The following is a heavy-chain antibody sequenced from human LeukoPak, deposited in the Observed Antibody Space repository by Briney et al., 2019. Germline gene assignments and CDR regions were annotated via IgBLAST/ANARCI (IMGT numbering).Heavy chain of an antibody. Sequence: SSETLSLTCAVYGGSFSGYYWSWIRQPPGKGLEWIGEINHSGSTNYNPSLKSRVTISVDTSKNQFYLKLSSVTAEDTAVYYCARDYDILTGYYYYYGMDVWGQGTTVTVSS. J-gene: IGHJ6*02. D-gene: IGHD3-9*01. CDR2: INHSGST. CDR1: GGSFSGYY. V-gene: IGHV4-34*01. CDR3: ARDYDILTGYYYYYGMDV.